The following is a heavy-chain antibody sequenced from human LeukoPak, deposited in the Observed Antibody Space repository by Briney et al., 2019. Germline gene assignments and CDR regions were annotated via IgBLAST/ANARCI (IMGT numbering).Heavy chain of an antibody. Sequence: SETLSLTCTVSGGSISSYYWSWIRQPPGKGLEWIGYIYYSGSTSYNPSLKSRVTISVDTSKNHFSLKLSSVTAADTAVYYCARAGGFAGYMDVWGKGTTVTISS. CDR3: ARAGGFAGYMDV. D-gene: IGHD3-16*01. V-gene: IGHV4-59*01. CDR2: IYYSGST. CDR1: GGSISSYY. J-gene: IGHJ6*03.